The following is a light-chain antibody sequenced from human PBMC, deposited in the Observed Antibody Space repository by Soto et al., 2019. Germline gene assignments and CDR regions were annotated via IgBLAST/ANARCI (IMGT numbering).Light chain of an antibody. V-gene: IGKV1-5*03. CDR1: QSVSSW. J-gene: IGKJ4*01. CDR2: KAS. CDR3: QQYSRNPLT. Sequence: DIQMTQSPSTLSASVGDRVTITCRASQSVSSWLAWYQQKPGEVPKLLIYKASSLESGVPSRFSGSGSGTEFTLTISSLQPDDFVTYYCQQYSRNPLTVGGGTKVEIK.